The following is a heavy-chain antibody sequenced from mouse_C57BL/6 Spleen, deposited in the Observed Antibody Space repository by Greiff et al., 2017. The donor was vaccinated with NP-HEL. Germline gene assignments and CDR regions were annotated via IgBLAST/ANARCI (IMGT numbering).Heavy chain of an antibody. D-gene: IGHD3-1*01. CDR2: ISDGGSYT. CDR3: ARDVLGGFAY. CDR1: GFTFSSYA. V-gene: IGHV5-4*01. Sequence: EVKLMESGGGLVKPGGSLKLSCAASGFTFSSYAMSWVRQTPEKRLEWVAPISDGGSYTYYPDNVKGRFTISRDNAKNNLYLQMSHLKSEDTAMYYCARDVLGGFAYWGQGTLVTVSA. J-gene: IGHJ3*01.